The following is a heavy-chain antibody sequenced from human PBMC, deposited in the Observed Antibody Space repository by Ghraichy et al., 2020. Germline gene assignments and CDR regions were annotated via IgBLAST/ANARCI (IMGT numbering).Heavy chain of an antibody. CDR3: ARPSLATNWFDP. CDR1: GFTFSSFA. J-gene: IGHJ5*02. CDR2: ISYDGANT. Sequence: SLRLSCAASGFTFSSFAMHWVRQAPGKGLEWVAVISYDGANTYYADSVKGRFTISRDNSKNTLYLQMNSLRAQDTAVYYCARPSLATNWFDPWGQGTLVTVSS. V-gene: IGHV3-30*04.